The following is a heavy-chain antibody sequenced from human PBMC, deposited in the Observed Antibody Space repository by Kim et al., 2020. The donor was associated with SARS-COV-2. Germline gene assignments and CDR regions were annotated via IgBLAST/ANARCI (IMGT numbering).Heavy chain of an antibody. CDR3: ARSYYDILTGYFSFDY. D-gene: IGHD3-9*01. CDR2: IYYSGST. J-gene: IGHJ4*02. Sequence: SETLSITCTVSGGSISSYYWSWIRQPPGKGLEWIGYIYYSGSTNYNPSLKSRVTISVDTSKNQFSLKLSSVTAADTAVYYCARSYYDILTGYFSFDYWGQGTLVTVSS. V-gene: IGHV4-59*08. CDR1: GGSISSYY.